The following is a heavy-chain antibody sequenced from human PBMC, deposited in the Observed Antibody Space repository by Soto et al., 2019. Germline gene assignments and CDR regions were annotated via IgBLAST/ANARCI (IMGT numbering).Heavy chain of an antibody. V-gene: IGHV1-69*06. J-gene: IGHJ4*02. CDR2: IIPIFGTA. D-gene: IGHD6-19*01. CDR1: GGTFSSYA. Sequence: SVKVSCNASGGTFSSYAISWVRQAPGQGLEWMGGIIPIFGTANYAQKFQGRVTITADKSTSTAYMELSSLRSEDTAVYYCASKIGSGLKFEWPKYFDYWGQGTLVTVSS. CDR3: ASKIGSGLKFEWPKYFDY.